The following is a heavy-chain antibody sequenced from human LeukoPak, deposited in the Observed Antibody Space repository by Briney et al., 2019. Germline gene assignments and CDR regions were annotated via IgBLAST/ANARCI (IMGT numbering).Heavy chain of an antibody. CDR1: GGSISSYY. V-gene: IGHV4-59*08. CDR2: VYYSGST. CDR3: ARQGEQWLDFDY. J-gene: IGHJ4*02. D-gene: IGHD6-19*01. Sequence: SETLSLTCTVSGGSISSYYWNRIRQPPGKGLEWIGYVYYSGSTNYNPSLKSRVTISADTSKKQFSLKLSSVTAADTAVYYCARQGEQWLDFDYWGQGTLVTVSS.